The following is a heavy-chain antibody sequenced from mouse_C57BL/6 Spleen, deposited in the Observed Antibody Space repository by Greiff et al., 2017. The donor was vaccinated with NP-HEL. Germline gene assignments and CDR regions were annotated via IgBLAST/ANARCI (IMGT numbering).Heavy chain of an antibody. J-gene: IGHJ4*01. CDR2: ISSGSSTL. CDR1: GFTFSDYG. Sequence: EVMLVESGGGLVKPGGSLKLSCAASGFTFSDYGMHWVRQAPEKGLEWVAYISSGSSTLYYADTVKGRVTISRDNAKNTLFLQMTSLRSDDTAMYYCARIYDGYSYAMDYWGQGTSVTVSS. CDR3: ARIYDGYSYAMDY. V-gene: IGHV5-17*01. D-gene: IGHD2-3*01.